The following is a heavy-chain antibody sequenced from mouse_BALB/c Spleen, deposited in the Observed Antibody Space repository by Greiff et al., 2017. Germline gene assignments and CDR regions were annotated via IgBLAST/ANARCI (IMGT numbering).Heavy chain of an antibody. J-gene: IGHJ3*01. CDR1: GFTFSNYW. Sequence: EVKLMESGAGLVQPGGSVKLSCVASGFTFSNYWMHWVSQSPEKGLEWVAEISLKTDNYATHHAESVKGKFTISRADSKTGLYLQMSSLRAEDTGFYYCTSYAACFAYWGQGTLVTVSA. D-gene: IGHD6-5*01. V-gene: IGHV6-6*02. CDR3: TSYAACFAY. CDR2: ISLKTDNYAT.